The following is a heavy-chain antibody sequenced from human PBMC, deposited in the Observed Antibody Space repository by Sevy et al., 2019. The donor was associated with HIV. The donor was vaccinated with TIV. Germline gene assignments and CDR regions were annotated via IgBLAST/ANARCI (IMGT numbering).Heavy chain of an antibody. CDR1: GFTFGNYA. D-gene: IGHD6-13*01. Sequence: GGSLRLSCAASGFTFGNYAMNCVRQAPGKGLEGVSSFSGCSIDTSYADSVKGRFTISRDNSQNTLYLEMNSLRAEDTAVYYCAKDRTYSLSWYYLDHWGQGTLVTVSS. J-gene: IGHJ4*02. CDR3: AKDRTYSLSWYYLDH. V-gene: IGHV3-23*01. CDR2: FSGCSIDT.